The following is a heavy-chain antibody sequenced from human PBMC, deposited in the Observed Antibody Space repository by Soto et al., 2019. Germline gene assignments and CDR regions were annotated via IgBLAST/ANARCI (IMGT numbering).Heavy chain of an antibody. CDR1: GGSISTYY. CDR2: IYYSGST. CDR3: PGGGGGGIWGVYLAF. J-gene: IGHJ4*02. V-gene: IGHV4-59*01. D-gene: IGHD2-15*01. Sequence: PSERLCLTSTVSGGSISTYYWGWIRQPPGKGLEWIGNIYYSGSTNYNPSLKSRVTISVDTSKNQFSLRLTSVTAADTAVYFCPGGGGGGIWGVYLAFWGKGSPVTASS.